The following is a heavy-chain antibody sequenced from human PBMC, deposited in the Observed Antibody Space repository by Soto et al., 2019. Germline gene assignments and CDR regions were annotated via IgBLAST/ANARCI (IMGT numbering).Heavy chain of an antibody. CDR1: GYTFTSYD. J-gene: IGHJ6*02. CDR2: MNPNSGNT. D-gene: IGHD6-19*01. CDR3: ARGSSGWYGAPYYYYYGMDV. V-gene: IGHV1-8*01. Sequence: ASVKVSCKASGYTFTSYDINWVRQATGQGLEWMGWMNPNSGNTGYAQKFQGRVTMTRNTSISTAYMELSSLRSEDTAVYYCARGSSGWYGAPYYYYYGMDVWGQGTTVTVSS.